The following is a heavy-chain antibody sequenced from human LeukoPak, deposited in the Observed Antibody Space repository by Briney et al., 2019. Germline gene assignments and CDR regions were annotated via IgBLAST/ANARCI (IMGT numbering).Heavy chain of an antibody. D-gene: IGHD5-18*01. CDR3: ASDVDTAMYNWFDP. CDR1: GYSISSGYY. V-gene: IGHV4-38-2*02. Sequence: SETLSLTCTVSGYSISSGYYWGWIRQPPGKGLEWIGSIYHSGSTYYNPSLKSRVTISVDTSKNQFSLKLSSVTAADTAVYYCASDVDTAMYNWFDPWGQGTLVTVSS. J-gene: IGHJ5*02. CDR2: IYHSGST.